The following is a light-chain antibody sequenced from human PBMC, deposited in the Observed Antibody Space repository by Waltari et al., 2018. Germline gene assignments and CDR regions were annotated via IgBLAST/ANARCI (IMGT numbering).Light chain of an antibody. V-gene: IGKV2-30*02. CDR3: MQGTHWPYT. J-gene: IGKJ2*01. CDR1: QSLVHSDGNTH. CDR2: RVY. Sequence: DVVMPQSPLSLPVTLGPAASISCKSSQSLVHSDGNTHLTWFQQRPVQSPRRLIYRVYKRDSGVPDRFSGSGSGTDFTLKISRVEAEDIGVYYCMQGTHWPYTFGQGTKLDIK.